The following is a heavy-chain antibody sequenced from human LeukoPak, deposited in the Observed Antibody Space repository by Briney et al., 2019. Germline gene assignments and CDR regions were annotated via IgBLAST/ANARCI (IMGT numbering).Heavy chain of an antibody. J-gene: IGHJ3*02. CDR3: AREVEGATSYAFDI. D-gene: IGHD1-26*01. CDR2: IYTSGST. V-gene: IGHV4-61*02. CDR1: GGSISSGSYY. Sequence: PSETLSLTCTVSGGSISSGSYYLSWIRQPAGKGLEWIGRIYTSGSTNYNPSLKSRVTISVDTSKNQFSLKLSSVTAADTAVYYCAREVEGATSYAFDIWGQGTMVTVSS.